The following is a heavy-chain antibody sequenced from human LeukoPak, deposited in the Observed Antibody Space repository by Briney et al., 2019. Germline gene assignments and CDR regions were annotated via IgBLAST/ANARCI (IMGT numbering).Heavy chain of an antibody. D-gene: IGHD6-19*01. CDR1: GFTFSSYG. CDR2: IWYDGSNK. CDR3: ASLSSGWHSGWFDP. J-gene: IGHJ5*02. Sequence: GGSLRLSCAASGFTFSSYGMHWVRQAPGKGLEWVAVIWYDGSNKYYADSVKGRFTISRDNSKNTLYLQMNSLRAEDTAVYYCASLSSGWHSGWFDPWGQGTLVTVSS. V-gene: IGHV3-33*01.